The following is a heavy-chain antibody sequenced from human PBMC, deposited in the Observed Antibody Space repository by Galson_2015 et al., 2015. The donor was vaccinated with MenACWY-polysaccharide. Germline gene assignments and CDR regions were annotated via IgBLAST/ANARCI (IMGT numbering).Heavy chain of an antibody. CDR3: ARVLTHWYCDL. Sequence: SLRLSCAASGFTFNTYSMIWVRRAPGQGLQWVSAISGSSAYIFYADSVKGRFTISRDNARNSLYLQMHSLRADDTAEYYCARVLTHWYCDLWGRGTLVTVSP. V-gene: IGHV3-21*06. CDR2: ISGSSAYI. D-gene: IGHD4-23*01. CDR1: GFTFNTYS. J-gene: IGHJ2*01.